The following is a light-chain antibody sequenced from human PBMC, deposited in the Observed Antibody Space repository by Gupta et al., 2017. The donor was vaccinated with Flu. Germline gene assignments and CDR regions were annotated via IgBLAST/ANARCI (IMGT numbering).Light chain of an antibody. CDR2: GAS. CDR3: QLYGPSPT. J-gene: IGKJ2*01. Sequence: GERATLSCRASQSVNKYYLAWYQQKHGQAPRLLIYGASTRAIGIPDKFSGSGSGTDFTLTITRLEPEDVAVYHCQLYGPSPTCGQGTKLEIK. V-gene: IGKV3-20*01. CDR1: QSVNKYY.